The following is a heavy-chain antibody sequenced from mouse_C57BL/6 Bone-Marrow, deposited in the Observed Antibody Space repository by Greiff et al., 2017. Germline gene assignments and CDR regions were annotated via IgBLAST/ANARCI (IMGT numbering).Heavy chain of an antibody. Sequence: EVQLQQSGAELVRPGASVKLSCTASGFNIKDDYMHWVKQRPEQGLEWIGWIDPENGDTEYASKFQGKATITADTSSNTAYLQLSSLTSEDTAVYYCTTDYGRGYFDVWGTGTTVTVAS. CDR1: GFNIKDDY. CDR2: IDPENGDT. J-gene: IGHJ1*03. D-gene: IGHD1-1*01. CDR3: TTDYGRGYFDV. V-gene: IGHV14-4*01.